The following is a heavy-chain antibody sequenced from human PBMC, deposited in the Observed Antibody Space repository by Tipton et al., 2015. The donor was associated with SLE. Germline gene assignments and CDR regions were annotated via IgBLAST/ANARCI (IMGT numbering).Heavy chain of an antibody. D-gene: IGHD5-18*01. V-gene: IGHV1-69-2*01. Sequence: QSGAEVKKPGATVKISCKVSGYTFTDYYMHWVQQAPGKGLEWMGLVDPEDGETIYAEKFQGRVTITAATSTDTSYMELSSLRSGDTAVYSCATLPSWIHSMAPGAFDIWGQGTMVTVSS. CDR3: ATLPSWIHSMAPGAFDI. J-gene: IGHJ3*02. CDR2: VDPEDGET. CDR1: GYTFTDYY.